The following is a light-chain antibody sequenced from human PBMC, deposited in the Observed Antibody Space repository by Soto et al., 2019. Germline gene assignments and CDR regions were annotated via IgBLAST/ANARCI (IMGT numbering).Light chain of an antibody. V-gene: IGKV3-20*01. CDR1: QSLSSRN. J-gene: IGKJ5*01. CDR2: GVS. Sequence: ENVFSQSPGTLSLSPGERATLSCSASQSLSSRNLAWYQQKPGQAPRPLIYGVSTRATGIPDRFSGSGSGTDSTLAISRLEHEDVAVYYCQQYGRSPVTFGQGTRLEVK. CDR3: QQYGRSPVT.